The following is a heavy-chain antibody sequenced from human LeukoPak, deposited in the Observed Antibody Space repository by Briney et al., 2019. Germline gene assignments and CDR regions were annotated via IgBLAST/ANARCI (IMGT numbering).Heavy chain of an antibody. CDR3: ARDRRGGSGIAPGASDAFDI. J-gene: IGHJ3*02. CDR2: IYYSGST. V-gene: IGHV4-39*07. D-gene: IGHD1-1*01. Sequence: SETLSLTCTVSGGSIGSSSYYWGWIRQPPGKGLEWIGRIYYSGSTYYNPSLKSRVTISVDTSKNQFSLKLSAVTAADTAVYYCARDRRGGSGIAPGASDAFDIWGQGTMVTVSS. CDR1: GGSIGSSSYY.